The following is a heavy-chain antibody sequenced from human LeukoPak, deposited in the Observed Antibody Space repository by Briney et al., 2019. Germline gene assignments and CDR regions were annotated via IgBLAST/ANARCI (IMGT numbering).Heavy chain of an antibody. CDR2: MNPNSGNT. CDR3: ARLSLLLPDAFDI. D-gene: IGHD1-26*01. J-gene: IGHJ3*02. Sequence: ASVKVSCKASGYTFTSYDINWVRQATGQGREWMGWMNPNSGNTGYSQKFQGRVTITRNTSISTAYMELSSLRSEDTAVYYCARLSLLLPDAFDIWGQGTMVTVSS. CDR1: GYTFTSYD. V-gene: IGHV1-8*03.